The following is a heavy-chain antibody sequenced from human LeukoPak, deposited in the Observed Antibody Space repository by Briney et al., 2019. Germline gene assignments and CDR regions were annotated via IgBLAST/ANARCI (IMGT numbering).Heavy chain of an antibody. J-gene: IGHJ4*02. D-gene: IGHD1-14*01. CDR1: GFTFSSYG. CDR2: IRYDGSNK. Sequence: GGSLRLSCAASGFTFSSYGMHWVRQAPGKGLEWVAFIRYDGSNKYYADSVKGRFTISRDNSKNTLYLQMNSLRAEDTAVYYCAKDGSQGIRYYFDYWGQGTLVTVSS. V-gene: IGHV3-30*02. CDR3: AKDGSQGIRYYFDY.